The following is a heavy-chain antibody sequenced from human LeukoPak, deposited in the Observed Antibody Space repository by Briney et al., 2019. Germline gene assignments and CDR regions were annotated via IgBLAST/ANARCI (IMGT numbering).Heavy chain of an antibody. CDR1: GLTFSSYW. CDR2: INSDGSST. V-gene: IGHV3-74*01. CDR3: AKGRYITPHELDY. J-gene: IGHJ4*02. Sequence: PGGSLRLSCAASGLTFSSYWMHWVRQPPGKGLVWVSRINSDGSSTSYADSVKGRFTISRDNAKNTLYLQMNSLRAEDTAVYYCAKGRYITPHELDYWGQGTLVTVSS. D-gene: IGHD1-1*01.